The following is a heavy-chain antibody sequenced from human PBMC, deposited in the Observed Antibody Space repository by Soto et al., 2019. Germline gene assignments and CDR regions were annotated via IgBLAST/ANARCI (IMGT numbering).Heavy chain of an antibody. Sequence: PGGSLRLSCAASGFTFSSYWMHWVRQAPGKGLVWVSRINSDGSSTSYADSAKGRFTISRDNSKNTLYLQMNSLRAEDTAVYYCAKDLFTMVRLFDSWGQGTLVTVSS. D-gene: IGHD3-10*01. CDR2: INSDGSST. CDR3: AKDLFTMVRLFDS. CDR1: GFTFSSYW. J-gene: IGHJ4*02. V-gene: IGHV3-74*01.